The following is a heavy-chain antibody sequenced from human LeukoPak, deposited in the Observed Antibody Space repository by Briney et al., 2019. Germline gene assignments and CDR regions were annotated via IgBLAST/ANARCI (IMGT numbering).Heavy chain of an antibody. CDR3: AKGRQQGGYVFDI. Sequence: GGSLRLSCAASGLTFSSYAMSWVRQAPGKGLEWVSAISGSGGSTYYADSVKGRFTISRDNSKNTLYLQMNSLRAEDTAVYYCAKGRQQGGYVFDIWGQGTMVTVSS. D-gene: IGHD1-1*01. J-gene: IGHJ3*02. V-gene: IGHV3-23*01. CDR2: ISGSGGST. CDR1: GLTFSSYA.